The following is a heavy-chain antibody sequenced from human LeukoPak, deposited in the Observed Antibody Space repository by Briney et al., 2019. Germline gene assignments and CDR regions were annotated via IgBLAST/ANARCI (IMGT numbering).Heavy chain of an antibody. CDR1: GYTFTGYY. J-gene: IGHJ5*02. CDR3: ARDGILGYCSSTSCCAGYNWFDP. V-gene: IGHV1-2*02. Sequence: GASVKVSCKASGYTFTGYYMHWVRQAPGQGLEWMGWINPNSGGTNYAQKFQGRVTMTRDTSISTAYMELSRLRSDDTAVYYCARDGILGYCSSTSCCAGYNWFDPWGQGTLVTVSS. CDR2: INPNSGGT. D-gene: IGHD2-2*01.